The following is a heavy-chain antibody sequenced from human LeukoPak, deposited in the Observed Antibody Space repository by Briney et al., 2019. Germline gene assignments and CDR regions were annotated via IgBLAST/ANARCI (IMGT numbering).Heavy chain of an antibody. CDR1: GYSFTSYW. CDR2: IYPGDSDT. CDR3: ARGGGIAVAGTPVSDY. J-gene: IGHJ4*02. Sequence: GESLKISCKGSGYSFTSYWIGWVRQMPGKGLEWMGIIYPGDSDTRYSPSFQGQVTISADKSISTAYLQWSSLKASDTAMYYCARGGGIAVAGTPVSDYWGQGTLVTVSS. V-gene: IGHV5-51*01. D-gene: IGHD6-19*01.